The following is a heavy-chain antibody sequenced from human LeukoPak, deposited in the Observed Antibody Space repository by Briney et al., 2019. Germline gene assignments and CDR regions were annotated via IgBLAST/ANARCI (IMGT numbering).Heavy chain of an antibody. CDR1: GYTFTGYY. J-gene: IGHJ2*01. CDR3: ARADYGDYGYFDL. V-gene: IGHV1-2*06. Sequence: ASVKVSCKASGYTFTGYYMHWVRQAPGQGLEWMGRINPNSGGTNYAQKFQGRVTMTRDTSISTAYMELSRLRSDDTAVYYCARADYGDYGYFDLWGRGNLVTVSS. D-gene: IGHD4-17*01. CDR2: INPNSGGT.